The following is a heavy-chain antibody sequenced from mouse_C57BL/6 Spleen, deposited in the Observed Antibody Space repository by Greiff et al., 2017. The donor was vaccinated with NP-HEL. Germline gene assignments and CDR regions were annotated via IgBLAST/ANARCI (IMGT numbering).Heavy chain of an antibody. CDR1: GYSFTGYY. CDR3: ARGGSSGYRFDY. Sequence: VHVKQSGPELVKPGASVKISCKASGYSFTGYYMNWVKQSPEKSLEWIGEINPSTGGTTYNQKFKAKATLTVDKSSSTAYMQLKSLTSEDSAVYYCARGGSSGYRFDYWGQGTTLTVSS. CDR2: INPSTGGT. V-gene: IGHV1-42*01. J-gene: IGHJ2*01. D-gene: IGHD3-2*02.